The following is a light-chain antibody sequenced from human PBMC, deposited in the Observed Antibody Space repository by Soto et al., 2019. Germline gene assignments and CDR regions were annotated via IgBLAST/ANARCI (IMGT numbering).Light chain of an antibody. Sequence: QSALTQPASVSGSPGQSITISCTGTSSDVGSYNLVSWFQQHPGKAPKALIYEVTKRPSGVPDRFSASKSGNTASLTVSGLQAEDEADYYCSSYAGSNNVVFGGGTQLTVL. V-gene: IGLV2-8*01. CDR3: SSYAGSNNVV. J-gene: IGLJ2*01. CDR2: EVT. CDR1: SSDVGSYNL.